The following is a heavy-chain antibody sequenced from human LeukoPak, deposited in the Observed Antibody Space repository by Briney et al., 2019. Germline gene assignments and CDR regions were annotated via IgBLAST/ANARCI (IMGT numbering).Heavy chain of an antibody. CDR2: ISSSGSAI. V-gene: IGHV3-48*01. D-gene: IGHD2-15*01. CDR1: GFPLSSYS. J-gene: IGHJ4*02. Sequence: GGSLRLSCAASGFPLSSYSINWVRQAPGKGLEWVSYISSSGSAIYYVDSVKGRFTVSRDNAKNSLFLQMNSPRAEDTAVYYCVRVKGSYFDYWGQGALVTASS. CDR3: VRVKGSYFDY.